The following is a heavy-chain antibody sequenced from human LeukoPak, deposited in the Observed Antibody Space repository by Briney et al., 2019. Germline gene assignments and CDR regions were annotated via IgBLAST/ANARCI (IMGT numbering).Heavy chain of an antibody. CDR2: ISSSGSAI. V-gene: IGHV3-48*01. D-gene: IGHD2-15*01. CDR1: GFPLSSYS. J-gene: IGHJ4*02. Sequence: GGSLRLSCAASGFPLSSYSINWVRQAPGKGLEWVSYISSSGSAIYYVDSVKGRFTVSRDNAKNSLFLQMNSPRAEDTAVYYCVRVKGSYFDYWGQGALVTASS. CDR3: VRVKGSYFDY.